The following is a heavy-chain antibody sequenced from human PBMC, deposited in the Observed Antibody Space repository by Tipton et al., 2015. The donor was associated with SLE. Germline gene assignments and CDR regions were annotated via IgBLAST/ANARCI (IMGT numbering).Heavy chain of an antibody. Sequence: LRLSCAVSGYSISSGYYWGWIRQPPGKGLEWIGSIYHSGSTYYNPSHKSRVTISVDTSKNPFSLKLSSVTAADTAVYYCARVLAVLTRLAFDIWGQGTMVTVSS. D-gene: IGHD2-8*02. V-gene: IGHV4-38-2*01. CDR3: ARVLAVLTRLAFDI. CDR1: GYSISSGYY. CDR2: IYHSGST. J-gene: IGHJ3*02.